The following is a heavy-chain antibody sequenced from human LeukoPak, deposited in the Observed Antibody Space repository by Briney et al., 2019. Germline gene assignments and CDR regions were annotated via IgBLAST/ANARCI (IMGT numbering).Heavy chain of an antibody. CDR2: TYHSGST. CDR3: ARVSSSGHYYYGMDV. CDR1: GGSISSSNW. V-gene: IGHV4-4*02. D-gene: IGHD1-26*01. Sequence: PSGTLSLTCAVSGGSISSSNWWSWVRQPPGKGLEWIGETYHSGSTNYNPSLKSRVTISVDKSKNQFSLKLSSVTAADTAVYYCARVSSSGHYYYGMDVWGQGTTVTVSS. J-gene: IGHJ6*02.